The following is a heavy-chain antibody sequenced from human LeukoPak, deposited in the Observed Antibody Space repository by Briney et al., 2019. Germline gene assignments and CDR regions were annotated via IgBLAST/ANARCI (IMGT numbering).Heavy chain of an antibody. V-gene: IGHV1-69*13. D-gene: IGHD1-26*01. J-gene: IGHJ3*02. Sequence: SVKVSCKASGDTFSSYGINWVRQAPGQGLDWMGGIIPIFGTANYAQNFQGRVTITSDASRSTAYMELNSLKSDDTAMYFCARVHRWMGEIRLGDSASDIWGPGTMVIVSS. CDR2: IIPIFGTA. CDR3: ARVHRWMGEIRLGDSASDI. CDR1: GDTFSSYG.